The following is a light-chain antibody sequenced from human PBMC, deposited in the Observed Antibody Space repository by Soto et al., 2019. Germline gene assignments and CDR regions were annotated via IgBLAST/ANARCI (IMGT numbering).Light chain of an antibody. Sequence: SYELTQSPSISVAPGQTARLTCGGDNIGSKSVHWYQQKPGQAPVLVIYYDNDRPSGIPDRFSGSNSGNTATLTISRVEAGDEADYYCQVWNDSGDHAIFGGGTKLTVL. J-gene: IGLJ2*01. V-gene: IGLV3-21*04. CDR3: QVWNDSGDHAI. CDR2: YDN. CDR1: NIGSKS.